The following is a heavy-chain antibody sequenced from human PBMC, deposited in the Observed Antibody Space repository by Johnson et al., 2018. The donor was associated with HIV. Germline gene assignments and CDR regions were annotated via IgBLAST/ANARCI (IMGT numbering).Heavy chain of an antibody. CDR1: GFTFSTYG. CDR3: AKDQWSSSWTNDAFDI. V-gene: IGHV3-33*06. CDR2: MWYDGSNN. Sequence: QVQLVESGGGVVQPGRSLRLSCAASGFTFSTYGMHWVRQAPGKGLEWVAGMWYDGSNNYYADSVKGRFPISRDNSKNTLYLQMNSLRAEETAFYYCAKDQWSSSWTNDAFDIWGQGTMVTVSS. J-gene: IGHJ3*02. D-gene: IGHD6-13*01.